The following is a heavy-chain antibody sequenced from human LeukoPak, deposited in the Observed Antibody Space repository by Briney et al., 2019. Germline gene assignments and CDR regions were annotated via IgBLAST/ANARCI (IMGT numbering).Heavy chain of an antibody. CDR3: VRDSDRFDP. J-gene: IGHJ5*02. V-gene: IGHV4-61*02. Sequence: SETLSLTCTVSGGSISSGSYYWSWIRQPAGKGLEWIGRIYTSGSTNYNPSLKSRLTISVDTSKNQFSLNLSSVTAADTAVYYCVRDSDRFDPWGQGTLVTVSS. CDR1: GGSISSGSYY. CDR2: IYTSGST.